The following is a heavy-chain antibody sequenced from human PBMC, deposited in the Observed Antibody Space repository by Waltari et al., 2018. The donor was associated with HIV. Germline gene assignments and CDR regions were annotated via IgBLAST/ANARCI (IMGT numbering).Heavy chain of an antibody. CDR3: AAADSGSYYYYYGMDV. V-gene: IGHV1-58*01. J-gene: IGHJ6*02. CDR1: GFTFTSSA. Sequence: QMQLVQSGPEVKKPGTSVKVSCKASGFTFTSSAVQWVRQARGQRLEWIGWIVVGSGNTNYAQKFQERVTITRDMSTSTAYMELSSLRSEDTAVYYCAAADSGSYYYYYGMDVWGQGTTVTVSS. D-gene: IGHD1-26*01. CDR2: IVVGSGNT.